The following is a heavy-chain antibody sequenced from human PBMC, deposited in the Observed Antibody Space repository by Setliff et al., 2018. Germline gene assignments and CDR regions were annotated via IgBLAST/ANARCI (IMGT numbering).Heavy chain of an antibody. CDR2: VSGSGGST. D-gene: IGHD6-13*01. Sequence: GESLKISCAASGFTFTTYAMSWVRQAPGKGLEWVSGVSGSGGSTFYADSVKGRFTISRDNSKNTIYLQMNSLRADDTAVYYCASRTTSPAYSSSYPPNYWGQGTRVTVS. CDR3: ASRTTSPAYSSSYPPNY. CDR1: GFTFTTYA. V-gene: IGHV3-23*01. J-gene: IGHJ4*02.